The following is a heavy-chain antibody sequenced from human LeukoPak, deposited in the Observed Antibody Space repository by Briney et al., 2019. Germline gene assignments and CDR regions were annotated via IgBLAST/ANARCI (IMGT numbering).Heavy chain of an antibody. CDR3: ARDGIRYSNSWSNFDY. V-gene: IGHV1-69*05. Sequence: ASVKVSCKASGGTFSSYAISWVRQAPGQGLEWMGGIIPIFGTANYAQKFQGRVTITTDGSTSTAYMELSSLRSEDTAVYYCARDGIRYSNSWSNFDYWGQETLVTVSS. CDR1: GGTFSSYA. D-gene: IGHD6-13*01. CDR2: IIPIFGTA. J-gene: IGHJ4*02.